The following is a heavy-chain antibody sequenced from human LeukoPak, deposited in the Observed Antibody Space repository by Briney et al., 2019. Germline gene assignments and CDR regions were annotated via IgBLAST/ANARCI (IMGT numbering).Heavy chain of an antibody. J-gene: IGHJ3*02. CDR2: ISWNSGSI. CDR1: GFTFTSYA. D-gene: IGHD2-15*01. V-gene: IGHV3-9*01. CDR3: AKGRVVGGVFDI. Sequence: GGSLRLSCAASGFTFTSYAMGWVRQAPGKGLEWLSGISWNSGSIGYADSVKGRFTISRDNAKNSLYLQMNSLRAEDTASYYCAKGRVVGGVFDIWGQGTMVTVSS.